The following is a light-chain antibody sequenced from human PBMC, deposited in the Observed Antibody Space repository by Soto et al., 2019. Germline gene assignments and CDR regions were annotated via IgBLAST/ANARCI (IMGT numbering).Light chain of an antibody. CDR3: QQYNSYSPWT. CDR2: AAS. V-gene: IGKV1-27*01. J-gene: IGKJ1*01. Sequence: DSTTTQSPSCLTASVGDRVTITCRATQGISNYLAWYQQKPGNVPKLLIYAASTLQSGVPSRFSGSGSGTDFTLTISSLQPDDFATYYCQQYNSYSPWTFGQGSKVDI. CDR1: QGISNY.